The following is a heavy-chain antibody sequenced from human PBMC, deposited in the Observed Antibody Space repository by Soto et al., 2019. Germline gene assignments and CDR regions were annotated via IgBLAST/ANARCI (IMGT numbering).Heavy chain of an antibody. V-gene: IGHV3-7*01. CDR1: GFTFGSYW. CDR3: ASFGVVLHGFDP. Sequence: EVQLVESGGGLVQPGGSLRLSCAASGFTFGSYWMSWVREAPGKGLEWVANIKQDGSEKYYVDSVKGRFSISRDNAKNSLYLQMNSLSAEDTAVYYCASFGVVLHGFDPWGQGTLVTVSS. J-gene: IGHJ5*02. CDR2: IKQDGSEK. D-gene: IGHD3-3*01.